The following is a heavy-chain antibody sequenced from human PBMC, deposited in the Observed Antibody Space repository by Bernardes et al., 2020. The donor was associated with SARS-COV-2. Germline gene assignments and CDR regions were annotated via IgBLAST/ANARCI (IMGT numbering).Heavy chain of an antibody. CDR2: ISPKSGDT. V-gene: IGHV1-2*02. CDR3: ARRYADFPRFYSSLYS. CDR1: GNTFTDYS. D-gene: IGHD3-3*01. Sequence: ASVKVSCKAPGNTFTDYSFHWVRQAPGLGLEWMGWISPKSGDTNYIQKFQDRVTMTRDTSISTVYMELNGLRSDDTAVYYCARRYADFPRFYSSLYSWGQGTLGTVSS. J-gene: IGHJ4*02.